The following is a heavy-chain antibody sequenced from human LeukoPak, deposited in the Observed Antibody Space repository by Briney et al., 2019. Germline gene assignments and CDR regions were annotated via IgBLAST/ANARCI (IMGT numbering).Heavy chain of an antibody. J-gene: IGHJ5*02. CDR2: MSYSGST. Sequence: PAETLSLTCTVSGDSITSYYSSWIRQPPGKGLEWIGSMSYSGSTKYNPSLKSRVTMSVDTTKNQFSLRLNSVTAADTAVYYCARRRAEGGSNGHYNWFDPWGQGTLVTVSS. CDR1: GDSITSYY. V-gene: IGHV4-59*08. CDR3: ARRRAEGGSNGHYNWFDP. D-gene: IGHD6-13*01.